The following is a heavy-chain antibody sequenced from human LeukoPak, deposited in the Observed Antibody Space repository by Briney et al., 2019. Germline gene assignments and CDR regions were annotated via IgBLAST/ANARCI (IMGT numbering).Heavy chain of an antibody. CDR2: ISSSSSYI. Sequence: PGGSLRLSCAASGFTLSSYSMNWVRQAPGKGLEWVSSISSSSSYIYYADSVKGRFTISRDNAKNSLYLQMNSLRAEDTAVYYCAREIAVAGTRGDYWGQGTLVTVSS. CDR1: GFTLSSYS. D-gene: IGHD6-19*01. J-gene: IGHJ4*02. V-gene: IGHV3-21*01. CDR3: AREIAVAGTRGDY.